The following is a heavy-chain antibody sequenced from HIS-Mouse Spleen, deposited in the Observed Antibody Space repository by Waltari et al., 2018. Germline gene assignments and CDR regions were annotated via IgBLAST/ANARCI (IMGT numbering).Heavy chain of an antibody. CDR2: ISYYGSNK. Sequence: QVQLVESGGGVVQPGRSLRLSCAASGFTFSSYAMHWVRQAPGKGWSSVAVISYYGSNKYYADSVKGRFTISRDNSKNTLYLQMNSLRAEDTAVYYCARPVVNDAFDIWGQGTMVTVSS. CDR3: ARPVVNDAFDI. V-gene: IGHV3-30-3*01. CDR1: GFTFSSYA. D-gene: IGHD2-15*01. J-gene: IGHJ3*02.